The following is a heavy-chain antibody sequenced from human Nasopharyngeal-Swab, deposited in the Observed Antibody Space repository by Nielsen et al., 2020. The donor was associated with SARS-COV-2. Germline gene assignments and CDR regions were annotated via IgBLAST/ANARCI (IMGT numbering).Heavy chain of an antibody. V-gene: IGHV1-2*04. J-gene: IGHJ6*03. D-gene: IGHD3-3*01. CDR3: ARGPYYDFWSGYSSYYYMDV. Sequence: ASVKVSCKASGYTFTGYYMHWVRQAPGQGLEWMGWINPNSGGTNYAQKFQGWVTMTRDTSISTAYMELSRLRSDDTAVYYCARGPYYDFWSGYSSYYYMDVWGKRTTVTSP. CDR1: GYTFTGYY. CDR2: INPNSGGT.